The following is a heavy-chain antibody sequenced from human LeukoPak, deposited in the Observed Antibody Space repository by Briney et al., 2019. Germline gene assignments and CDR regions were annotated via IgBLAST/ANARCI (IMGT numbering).Heavy chain of an antibody. J-gene: IGHJ4*02. CDR2: IYSGGTA. V-gene: IGHV3-66*01. D-gene: IGHD1-26*01. Sequence: GGSLRLSCAASGFTVSSNYMSWVRQAPGKGLERVSVIYSGGTAYYADSVKGRFIISRGNSKNTLYLQMHSLRAEDTAVYYCAGGRLGSFSFDYWGQGTLVTVSS. CDR1: GFTVSSNY. CDR3: AGGRLGSFSFDY.